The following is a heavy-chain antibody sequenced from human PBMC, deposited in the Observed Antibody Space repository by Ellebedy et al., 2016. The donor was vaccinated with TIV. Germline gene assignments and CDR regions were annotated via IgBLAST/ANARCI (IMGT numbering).Heavy chain of an antibody. CDR1: GFTFSSYS. CDR3: ARRSYGDYPTPLDC. V-gene: IGHV3-48*04. D-gene: IGHD4-17*01. J-gene: IGHJ4*02. Sequence: GGSLRLSCVASGFASGFTFSSYSMNWVRQAPGKGLEWISYITSDSKTIYYADSVKGRFTITRDNARNSLYLQMSSLRAEDTAVYYCARRSYGDYPTPLDCWGQGTLVTVSS. CDR2: ITSDSKTI.